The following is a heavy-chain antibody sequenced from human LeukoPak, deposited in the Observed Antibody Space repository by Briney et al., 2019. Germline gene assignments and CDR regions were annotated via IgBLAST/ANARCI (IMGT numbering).Heavy chain of an antibody. CDR2: ISGSGGST. V-gene: IGHV3-23*01. CDR3: ARPDYYDSSGYFN. D-gene: IGHD3-22*01. J-gene: IGHJ4*02. CDR1: GFTFSSYA. Sequence: PGGSLRLSCAASGFTFSSYAMSWVRQAPGKGLEWVSAISGSGGSTYYADSVKGRFTISRNNSKNTLYLQMTSLRPEDTAVYYCARPDYYDSSGYFNWGQGTLVTVSS.